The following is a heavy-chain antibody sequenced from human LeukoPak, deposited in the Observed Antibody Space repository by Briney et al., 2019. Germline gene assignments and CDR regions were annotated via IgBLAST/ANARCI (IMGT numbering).Heavy chain of an antibody. D-gene: IGHD3-22*01. J-gene: IGHJ4*02. CDR2: ISNSGSTI. CDR3: ARDGKDYDSSGYHFDY. Sequence: GGSLRLSCAASGFTFSSYEINWVRQAPGKGLEWVSYISNSGSTIYYADSVKGRFTISRDNAKNSLYLQMNSLRAEDTAVYYCARDGKDYDSSGYHFDYWGQGTLATVSS. CDR1: GFTFSSYE. V-gene: IGHV3-48*03.